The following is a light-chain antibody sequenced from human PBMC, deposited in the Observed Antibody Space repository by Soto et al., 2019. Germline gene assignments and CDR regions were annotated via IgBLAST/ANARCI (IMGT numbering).Light chain of an antibody. CDR3: ITYTASTLFYA. CDR2: DVS. J-gene: IGLJ1*01. V-gene: IGLV2-14*03. CDR1: RTDVADGYDY. Sequence: QSVLTQPASVSGSPGQSIAISCTGVRTDVADGYDYVSWYQQHPGQAPQLIIYDVSNRPSGVSDHCSGSKSGNTASLTLSGPHADDEAEYYGITYTASTLFYAFGSQTKATLL.